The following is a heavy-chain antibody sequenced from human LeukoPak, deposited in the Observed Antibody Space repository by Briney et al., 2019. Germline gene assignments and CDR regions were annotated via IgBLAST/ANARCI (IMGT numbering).Heavy chain of an antibody. D-gene: IGHD6-19*01. V-gene: IGHV5-51*01. CDR1: GYSFTSYW. CDR3: ARLGAVAGIDY. CDR2: IYPGDSNP. J-gene: IGHJ4*02. Sequence: GESLKISCEVSGYSFTSYWIVWVRQMPGKGLEWMGIIYPGDSNPRYSPSFQGQVTISADKSISTAYLRWSSLKASDTAMYYCARLGAVAGIDYWGQGALVTVSS.